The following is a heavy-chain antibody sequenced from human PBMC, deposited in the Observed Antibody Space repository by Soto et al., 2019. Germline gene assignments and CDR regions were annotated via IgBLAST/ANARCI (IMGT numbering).Heavy chain of an antibody. CDR3: ARDGVGATTYFGYFDY. CDR1: GFTFRGYG. V-gene: IGHV3-33*01. D-gene: IGHD1-26*01. Sequence: ESGGGVVQPGRSLRLSCAASGFTFRGYGMHWVRQAPGKGLEWVAVTRNDGSNTYYADSVRGRFTISRDNSKDTLYLQMNSLRAEDTAVYYCARDGVGATTYFGYFDYWGQGSLITVSS. J-gene: IGHJ4*02. CDR2: TRNDGSNT.